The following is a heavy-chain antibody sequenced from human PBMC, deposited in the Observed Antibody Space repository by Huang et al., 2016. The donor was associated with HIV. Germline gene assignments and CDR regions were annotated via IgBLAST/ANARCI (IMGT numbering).Heavy chain of an antibody. CDR2: ITSGSTYT. J-gene: IGHJ4*02. Sequence: EVQLVESGGGLVKPGGSLGLSCAAFGFTFSSYSMNWVRQAPGKGPEWVSSITSGSTYTDYADSVKGRFTISRDNAKNSLYLQMNNLRGEDTAVYYCARVFAASDYWGQGTLVTVSS. CDR1: GFTFSSYS. CDR3: ARVFAASDY. V-gene: IGHV3-21*01. D-gene: IGHD2-15*01.